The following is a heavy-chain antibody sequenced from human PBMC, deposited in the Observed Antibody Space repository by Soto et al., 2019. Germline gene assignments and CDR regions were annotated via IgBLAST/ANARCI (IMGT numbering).Heavy chain of an antibody. J-gene: IGHJ4*02. CDR1: GFTFNDFE. D-gene: IGHD3-10*01. CDR2: IDGSGTTK. Sequence: EVQLLESGGGLVQPGGSLRLSCGVSGFTFNDFEMNWVRQAPGKGLEWLAYIDGSGTTKKYADSVRGRFTISRDNPNNSLFLQISSLSAADTAIYYCARGFGGFNYWGQGTLVSVSS. V-gene: IGHV3-48*03. CDR3: ARGFGGFNY.